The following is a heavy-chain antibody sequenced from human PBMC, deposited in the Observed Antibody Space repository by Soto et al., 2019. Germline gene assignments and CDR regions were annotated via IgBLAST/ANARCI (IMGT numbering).Heavy chain of an antibody. CDR2: IDWDDDT. Sequence: SGPTLVNPTQTLTLTCTFSGFSLSTPGMRVSWIRQPPGKALEWLARIDWDDDTFYSPSLKTRLTISKDTSKNQVVLTMTNMDPTDTAIYYCARVWIPDSFDSWAQGALVNVS. D-gene: IGHD2-2*03. CDR3: ARVWIPDSFDS. V-gene: IGHV2-70*04. CDR1: GFSLSTPGMR. J-gene: IGHJ4*02.